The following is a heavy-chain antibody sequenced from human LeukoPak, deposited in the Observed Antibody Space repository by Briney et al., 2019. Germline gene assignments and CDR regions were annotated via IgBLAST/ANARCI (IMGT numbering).Heavy chain of an antibody. CDR2: IYPGGSDT. J-gene: IGHJ4*02. V-gene: IGHV5-51*01. Sequence: HGESLKISCKGSGYSFSSYWIGWVRQMPGKGLEWMGIIYPGGSDTRYTPSFQGQVTMSADKSINTAYLQWSSLKASDTAMYYCARRQGCSSTSCPPDYWGQGTLVTVSP. CDR1: GYSFSSYW. CDR3: ARRQGCSSTSCPPDY. D-gene: IGHD2-2*01.